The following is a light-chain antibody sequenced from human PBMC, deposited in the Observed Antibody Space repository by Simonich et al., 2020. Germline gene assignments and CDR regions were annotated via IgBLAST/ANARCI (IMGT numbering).Light chain of an antibody. J-gene: IGLJ2*01. CDR3: SSYTSSSTVV. CDR2: DVS. V-gene: IGLV2-14*01. CDR1: SSDVGGYNY. Sequence: QSVLTQPASVSGSPGQSFTISCTGTSSDVGGYNYVSWYQQHPGKAPKLMIYDVSKRPSGVSNLFSGSKADNTASLTISGLQAEDEADYYCSSYTSSSTVVFGGGTKLTVL.